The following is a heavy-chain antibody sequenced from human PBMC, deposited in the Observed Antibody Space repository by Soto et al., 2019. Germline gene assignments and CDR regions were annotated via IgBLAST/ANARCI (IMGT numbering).Heavy chain of an antibody. Sequence: EVQLLESGGGLVQPGGSLRLSCAASGFTFSSYAMSWVRQAPGKGLEWVSAISGSGGSTYYADSVKGRFTISRDNSKNTLYLQMNSLRPEDTAVYYCAKDLAIAAASFYSYYGMDVWGQGTSVTVSS. D-gene: IGHD6-13*01. J-gene: IGHJ6*02. V-gene: IGHV3-23*01. CDR3: AKDLAIAAASFYSYYGMDV. CDR2: ISGSGGST. CDR1: GFTFSSYA.